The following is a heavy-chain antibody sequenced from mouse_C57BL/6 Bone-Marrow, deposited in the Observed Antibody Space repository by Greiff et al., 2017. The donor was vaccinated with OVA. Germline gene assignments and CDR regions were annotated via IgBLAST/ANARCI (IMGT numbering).Heavy chain of an antibody. J-gene: IGHJ2*01. D-gene: IGHD6-1*01. CDR3: AGSYFDY. CDR1: GFNIKDYY. V-gene: IGHV14-2*01. CDR2: IDPEDGDT. Sequence: EVQLQESGAELVQPGASVKLSCTASGFNIKDYYMYWVKQRTEQGLEWIGRIDPEDGDTEYAPTFQGKATITADTSSNTAYLQLSRLTAEDTAVYYWAGSYFDYWGQGTTLTVSS.